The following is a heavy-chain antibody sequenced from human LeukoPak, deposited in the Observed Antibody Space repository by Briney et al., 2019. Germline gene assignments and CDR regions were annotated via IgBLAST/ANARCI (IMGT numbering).Heavy chain of an antibody. CDR3: ARVGDYYDSSGYYY. CDR1: GYTFTSYG. J-gene: IGHJ4*02. Sequence: GAAVKVSCKASGYTFTSYGISWVRQAPGQGLEWMGWISAYNGNTNYAQKLQGRVTMTTDTSTSTAYMELRSLRSDDTAVYYCARVGDYYDSSGYYYWGQGTLVTVSS. D-gene: IGHD3-22*01. CDR2: ISAYNGNT. V-gene: IGHV1-18*01.